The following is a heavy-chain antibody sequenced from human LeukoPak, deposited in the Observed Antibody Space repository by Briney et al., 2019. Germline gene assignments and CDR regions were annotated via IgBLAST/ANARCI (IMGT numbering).Heavy chain of an antibody. D-gene: IGHD3-10*01. V-gene: IGHV3-53*01. CDR3: ARDYGSGSYYTDY. J-gene: IGHJ4*02. CDR2: SHSGRSI. CDR1: GFTDSSNY. Sequence: GGSLRLSCAASGFTDSSNYMSWVRDAPGKGLECMTLSHSGRSIYYADYVKGRFTISRDNTKNTMYLQMNSLRDEDTALYYCARDYGSGSYYTDYWGQGTLVTVSS.